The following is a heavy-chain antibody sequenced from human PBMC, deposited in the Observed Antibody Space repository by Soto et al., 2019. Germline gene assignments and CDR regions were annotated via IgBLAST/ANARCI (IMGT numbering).Heavy chain of an antibody. D-gene: IGHD3-10*01. Sequence: EVQLLESGGGLVQPGGSLRLSCAASGFTFSSYAMSWVRQAPGKGLEWVSAISGSGGSTYYADSVKGRFTISRDNSKNTLYLQMNSLRAEDTAVYYCAKWGRGVRETYTTKGGYGMDVWGQGTTVTVSS. CDR2: ISGSGGST. CDR1: GFTFSSYA. CDR3: AKWGRGVRETYTTKGGYGMDV. V-gene: IGHV3-23*01. J-gene: IGHJ6*02.